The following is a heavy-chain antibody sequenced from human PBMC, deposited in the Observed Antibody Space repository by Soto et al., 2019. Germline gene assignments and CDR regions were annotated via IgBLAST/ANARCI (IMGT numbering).Heavy chain of an antibody. CDR3: ARDCGRCYSGFAS. V-gene: IGHV3-11*01. CDR2: ISSSGTTI. Sequence: GGSLRLSCAASGFTFSDYFMTWIRQAPGKGLEWVSYISSSGTTIFYADSVQGRFTISRDNAKKSLYLEINSLRAEDTAVYYGARDCGRCYSGFASWGQGTLVTVSS. D-gene: IGHD2-15*01. J-gene: IGHJ4*02. CDR1: GFTFSDYF.